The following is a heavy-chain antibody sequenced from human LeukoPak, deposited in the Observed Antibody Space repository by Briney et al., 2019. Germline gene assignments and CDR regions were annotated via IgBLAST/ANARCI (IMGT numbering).Heavy chain of an antibody. CDR1: GGSISSSNW. D-gene: IGHD1-26*01. V-gene: IGHV4-4*02. J-gene: IGHJ4*02. CDR2: IYPSGST. CDR3: AVTPGGATGGSFDY. Sequence: SGTLSLTRAVSGGSISSSNWWSWVRQPPGKGLEWIGEIYPSGSTNYNPSLKSRVTISVDKSKNQFSLKLSSVTAADTAVYYCAVTPGGATGGSFDYWGQGTLVTVSS.